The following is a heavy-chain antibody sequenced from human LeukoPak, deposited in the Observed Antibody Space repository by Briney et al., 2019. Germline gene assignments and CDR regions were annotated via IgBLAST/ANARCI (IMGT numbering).Heavy chain of an antibody. Sequence: SETLSLTCAVYGESFSGYYWTWLRQPLGKGLEWIGEVDQSGSTNYNPSVKSRVTISADTSKNQFSLKMRSMTAADTAVYYCARARGTVAIDYWGQGTLVTVSS. CDR1: GESFSGYY. V-gene: IGHV4-34*01. D-gene: IGHD5-12*01. CDR2: VDQSGST. J-gene: IGHJ4*02. CDR3: ARARGTVAIDY.